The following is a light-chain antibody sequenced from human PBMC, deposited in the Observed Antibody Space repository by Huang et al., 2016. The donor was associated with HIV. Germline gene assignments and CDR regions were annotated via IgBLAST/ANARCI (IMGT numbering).Light chain of an antibody. CDR3: QQLNSYPLT. V-gene: IGKV1-9*01. CDR2: AAS. CDR1: QGISSY. Sequence: IQLTQSPSSLSASVGARVTFTCRASQGISSYLAWYQQKPGKAPKLLIYAASTLQSGVPSRFSGSGSGTDFTLTISSLQPEDFATYYCQQLNSYPLTFGGGTKVEIK. J-gene: IGKJ4*01.